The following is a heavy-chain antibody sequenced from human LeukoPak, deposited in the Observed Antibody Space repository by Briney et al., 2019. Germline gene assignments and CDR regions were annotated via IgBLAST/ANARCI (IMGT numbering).Heavy chain of an antibody. CDR2: ISGSGGST. D-gene: IGHD2-21*01. CDR3: AKEPSFLTDY. Sequence: VGTLRLSSAASGFTFCSYGISGVREAPPKGLEWVSAISGSGGSTYYADSVKGRFTISRDNSKNTLYLQMNSLRDEDTAVYYCAKEPSFLTDYWGQGTLVTVSS. J-gene: IGHJ4*02. CDR1: GFTFCSYG. V-gene: IGHV3-23*01.